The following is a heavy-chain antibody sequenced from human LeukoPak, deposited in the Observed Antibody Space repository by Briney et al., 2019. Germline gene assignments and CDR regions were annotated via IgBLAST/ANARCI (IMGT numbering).Heavy chain of an antibody. CDR3: ARSGYSYGLRYYYYYMDV. D-gene: IGHD5-18*01. Sequence: ASVKVSCKASGYTFTSCDINWVRQATGQGLEWMGWMNPNSGNTGYAQKFQGRVTMTRNTSISTAYMELSSLRSEDTAVYYCARSGYSYGLRYYYYYMDVWGKGTTVTVSS. CDR1: GYTFTSCD. J-gene: IGHJ6*03. V-gene: IGHV1-8*01. CDR2: MNPNSGNT.